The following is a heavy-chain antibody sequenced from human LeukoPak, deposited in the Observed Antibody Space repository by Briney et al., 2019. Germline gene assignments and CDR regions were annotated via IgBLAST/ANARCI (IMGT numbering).Heavy chain of an antibody. V-gene: IGHV4-31*03. CDR1: GGSISSGGYY. Sequence: PSQTLSLTCTVSGGSISSGGYYWRWIRQHPGRGLEWIVYIYYSGSTYYNPSLKSRVTISVDTSKNQFSLKLSSVTAADTAVYYCARVAGDYGPGYFQHWGQGTLVTVSS. CDR3: ARVAGDYGPGYFQH. D-gene: IGHD4-17*01. J-gene: IGHJ1*01. CDR2: IYYSGST.